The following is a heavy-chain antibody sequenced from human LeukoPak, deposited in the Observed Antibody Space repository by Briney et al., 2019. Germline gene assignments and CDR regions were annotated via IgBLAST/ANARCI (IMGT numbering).Heavy chain of an antibody. CDR2: ISYDGSNK. J-gene: IGHJ4*02. CDR1: GFTFSSYA. Sequence: GGSLRLSCAASGFTFSSYAMHWVRQAPGKGLEWVAVISYDGSNKYYADSVKGRFTISRDNSKNTLYLQMNSLRAEDAAVYCCARDGASSGYATLDYWGQGTMVTVSS. D-gene: IGHD5-12*01. V-gene: IGHV3-30*04. CDR3: ARDGASSGYATLDY.